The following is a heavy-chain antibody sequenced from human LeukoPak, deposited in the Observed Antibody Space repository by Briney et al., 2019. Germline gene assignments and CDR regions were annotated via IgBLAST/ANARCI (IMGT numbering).Heavy chain of an antibody. CDR2: IYYSGST. Sequence: KSSETLSLTCTVSGGSIGSSSYYWGWIRQPPGKGLEWIGSIYYSGSTYYNPSLMSRVTISVDTSKNQFSLKLSSVTAADTAVYYCASLQGKPTKYVWGSYRSYFDYWGQGTLVTVSS. CDR1: GGSIGSSSYY. V-gene: IGHV4-39*01. J-gene: IGHJ4*02. D-gene: IGHD3-16*02. CDR3: ASLQGKPTKYVWGSYRSYFDY.